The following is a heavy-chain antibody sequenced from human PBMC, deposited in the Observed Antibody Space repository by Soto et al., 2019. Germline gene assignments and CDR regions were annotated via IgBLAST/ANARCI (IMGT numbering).Heavy chain of an antibody. CDR3: ARDAKALRVWGSYRPDARHAFDI. Sequence: QVQLQESGPGLVKPSQTLSLTCTVSGGSISSGGYYWSWIRQHPGKGLEWIGYIYYSGSTYYNPSLKSRVTISVDTSKNQFSLKLSSVTAADTAVYYCARDAKALRVWGSYRPDARHAFDIWGQGTMVTVSS. J-gene: IGHJ3*02. V-gene: IGHV4-31*03. D-gene: IGHD3-16*02. CDR2: IYYSGST. CDR1: GGSISSGGYY.